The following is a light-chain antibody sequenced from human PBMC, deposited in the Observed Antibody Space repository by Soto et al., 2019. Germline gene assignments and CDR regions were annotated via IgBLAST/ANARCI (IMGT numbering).Light chain of an antibody. J-gene: IGLJ3*02. CDR3: AAWDDSLQGWV. CDR1: SSNIGSHP. V-gene: IGLV1-44*01. Sequence: QLVLTQPPSASGPPGQRVTISCSGSSSNIGSHPVDWYQHLPGMAPKLLIYSTDQRPSAITDRFSGSKSCTSASLAISGLQSDDEADYYCAAWDDSLQGWVFGGGTQLTVL. CDR2: STD.